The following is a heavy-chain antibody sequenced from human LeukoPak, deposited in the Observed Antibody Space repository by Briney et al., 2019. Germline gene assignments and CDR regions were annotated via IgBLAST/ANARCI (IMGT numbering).Heavy chain of an antibody. D-gene: IGHD4-17*01. CDR1: GFTFSNYA. V-gene: IGHV3-23*01. CDR2: VRGSGDGT. Sequence: GGSLRLSCAASGFTFSNYAMTWVRQAPGKGLEWVSSVRGSGDGTSYGDSVKGRFTMSRDNSKSTLYLQMNSLRAEDTAIYYCGRDPNGDYVGAFDFWGLGTLVTVSS. CDR3: GRDPNGDYVGAFDF. J-gene: IGHJ3*01.